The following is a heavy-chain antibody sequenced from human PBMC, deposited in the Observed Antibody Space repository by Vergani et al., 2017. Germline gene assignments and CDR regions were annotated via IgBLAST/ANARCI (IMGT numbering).Heavy chain of an antibody. CDR2: MNPNSGNT. D-gene: IGHD1-26*01. V-gene: IGHV1-8*01. CDR1: GYTFTSYD. Sequence: QVQLVQSGAEVKKPGASVKVSCTASGYTFTSYDINWVRQATGQGLEWMGWMNPNSGNTGYAQKFQGRVTMTRNTSISTAYMELSSLRSEDTAVYYCARVGGSYYRYYYYYMDVWGKGTTVTVSS. CDR3: ARVGGSYYRYYYYYMDV. J-gene: IGHJ6*03.